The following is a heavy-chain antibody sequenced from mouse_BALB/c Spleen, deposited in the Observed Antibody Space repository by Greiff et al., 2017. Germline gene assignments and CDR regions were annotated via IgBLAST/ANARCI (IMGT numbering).Heavy chain of an antibody. V-gene: IGHV5-6-3*01. D-gene: IGHD2-10*02. CDR3: ARVLAAMDY. J-gene: IGHJ4*01. Sequence: DVHLVESGGGLVQPGGSLKLSCAASGFTFSSYGMSWVRQTPDKRLELVATINSNGGSTYYPDSVKGRFTISRDNAKNTLYLQMSSLKSEDTAMYYCARVLAAMDYWGQGTSVTVSA. CDR2: INSNGGST. CDR1: GFTFSSYG.